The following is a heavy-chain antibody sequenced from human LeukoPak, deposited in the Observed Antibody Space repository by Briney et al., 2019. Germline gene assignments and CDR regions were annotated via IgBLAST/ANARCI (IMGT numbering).Heavy chain of an antibody. CDR1: GYTFTGYY. Sequence: ASVKVSCKASGYTFTGYYMHWVRQATGQGLEWMGWMNPNSGNTGYAQKFQGRVTMTRNTSISTAYTELSSLRSEDTAVYYCARGSDYYYGMDVWGQGTTVTVSS. V-gene: IGHV1-8*02. J-gene: IGHJ6*02. CDR2: MNPNSGNT. CDR3: ARGSDYYYGMDV.